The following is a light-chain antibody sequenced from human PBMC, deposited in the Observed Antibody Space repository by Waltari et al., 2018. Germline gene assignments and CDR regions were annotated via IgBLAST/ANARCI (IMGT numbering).Light chain of an antibody. CDR1: QEISSH. V-gene: IGKV1-39*01. Sequence: CRESQEISSHIDWYQQNTGEAPKLKISAASSLQGGVPSRFSGSGSGTDFTLTITSLQPEDFATYYCQQSYRIPLTFGGGTRVELK. CDR2: AAS. CDR3: QQSYRIPLT. J-gene: IGKJ4*01.